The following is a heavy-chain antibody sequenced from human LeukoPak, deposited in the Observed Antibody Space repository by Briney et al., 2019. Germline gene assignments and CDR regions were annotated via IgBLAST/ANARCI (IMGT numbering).Heavy chain of an antibody. CDR2: INTNTGNP. CDR3: ARDLSSSSWYYYYMDV. J-gene: IGHJ6*03. Sequence: ASVKVSCKASGYTFTSYDINWVRQATGQGLEWMGWINTNTGNPTYAQGFTGRFVFSLDTSVSTAYLQVSSLKAEDTAVYYCARDLSSSSWYYYYMDVWGKGTTVTVSS. D-gene: IGHD6-6*01. CDR1: GYTFTSYD. V-gene: IGHV7-4-1*02.